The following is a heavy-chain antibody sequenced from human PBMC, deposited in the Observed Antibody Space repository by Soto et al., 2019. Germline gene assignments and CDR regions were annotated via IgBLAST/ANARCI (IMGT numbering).Heavy chain of an antibody. CDR1: GFTFSSFC. D-gene: IGHD2-2*01. Sequence: EVQMVESGGGLVQPGGSLRLSCAASGFTFSSFCLHWVRQVSGKGLVWVSRVNSDGSTTAYADSVKGRFTVSRDNAKNTLYLQMDNLRAEDTAVYYCAGGAGSNKPFAYWGQGTLVTVSS. CDR3: AGGAGSNKPFAY. V-gene: IGHV3-74*01. J-gene: IGHJ4*02. CDR2: VNSDGSTT.